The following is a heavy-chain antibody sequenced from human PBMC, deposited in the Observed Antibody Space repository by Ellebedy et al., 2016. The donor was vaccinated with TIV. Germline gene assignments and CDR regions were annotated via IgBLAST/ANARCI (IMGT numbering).Heavy chain of an antibody. D-gene: IGHD2/OR15-2a*01. CDR3: AKTGGMTFSDC. Sequence: GESLKISCVVSGFSFSSYWMSWVRQAPGKGLEWVAKIKQDGSEKYYVDSVKGRFTISRDNAKNSLYLQMNSLRAEDTAVYYCAKTGGMTFSDCWGQGTLVTVSS. CDR1: GFSFSSYW. J-gene: IGHJ4*02. CDR2: IKQDGSEK. V-gene: IGHV3-7*03.